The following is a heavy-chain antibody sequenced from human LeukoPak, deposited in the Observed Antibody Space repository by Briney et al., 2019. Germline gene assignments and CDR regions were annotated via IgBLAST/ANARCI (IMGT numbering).Heavy chain of an antibody. CDR2: TSSGSSTI. CDR3: ARDRVAVSGTDYFDS. Sequence: GGSLRLSCAASGFTFSSYSMSWVRQAPGKGLEWISYTSSGSSTIYYADSVKGRFTISRDNAKNSLYLQMNSLRDEDTAVYYCARDRVAVSGTDYFDSWGQGTLVTVSS. CDR1: GFTFSSYS. V-gene: IGHV3-48*02. J-gene: IGHJ4*02. D-gene: IGHD6-19*01.